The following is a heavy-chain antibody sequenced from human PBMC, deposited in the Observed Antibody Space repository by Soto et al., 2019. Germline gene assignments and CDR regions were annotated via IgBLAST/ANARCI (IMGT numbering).Heavy chain of an antibody. Sequence: QLQLQESGSGLVKPSQTLSLTCAVSGGSISSGGYSGSGIRQPQGRGREWIGYIYHSGSTYYNPSLKSRVTISVDRSKNQFSLKLSSVTAADTAVYYCARDIYGSGTGWFDPWGQGTLVTVSS. D-gene: IGHD3-10*01. J-gene: IGHJ5*02. V-gene: IGHV4-30-2*01. CDR2: IYHSGST. CDR1: GGSISSGGYS. CDR3: ARDIYGSGTGWFDP.